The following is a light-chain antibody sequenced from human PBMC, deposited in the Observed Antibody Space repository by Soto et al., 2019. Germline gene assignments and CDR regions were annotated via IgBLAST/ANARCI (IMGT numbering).Light chain of an antibody. CDR3: QKLHNFPLT. V-gene: IGKV1-9*01. J-gene: IGKJ5*01. CDR2: AAS. CDR1: QGISSS. Sequence: DIQLTQSPSFLSASVGDRVTITCLASQGISSSLAWYQQKPGEAPKLLIYAASTLQSGAPSRFSGSGYGTEFTLTISSLQPDDFASYCCQKLHNFPLTFGQGTRLEIK.